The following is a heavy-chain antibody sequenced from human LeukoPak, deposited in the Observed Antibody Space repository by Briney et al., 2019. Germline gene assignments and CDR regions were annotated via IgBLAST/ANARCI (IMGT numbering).Heavy chain of an antibody. CDR1: GDSISGYH. V-gene: IGHV4-59*12. J-gene: IGHJ6*02. CDR3: ARGQVGSYVFYYYYGMDV. CDR2: IYYSGGT. Sequence: PSETLSLTCIVSGDSISGYHWSWIRQPPGKGLEWIGYIYYSGGTNSNPSLKSRVTISVDTSKNQFSLKVTSVTAADTAVYYCARGQVGSYVFYYYYGMDVWGRGTTVTVSS. D-gene: IGHD5-18*01.